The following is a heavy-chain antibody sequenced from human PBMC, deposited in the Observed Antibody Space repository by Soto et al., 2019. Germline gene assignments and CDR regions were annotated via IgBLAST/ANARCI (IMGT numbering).Heavy chain of an antibody. CDR2: IIPIFGTA. V-gene: IGHV1-69*13. Sequence: SVKVSCKASGGTFSSYAISWVRQAPGQGLEWMGGIIPIFGTASYAQKFQGRVTITADESTSTAYMELSSLRSEDTAVYYCAEAPYYDFWSGYYHFDYWGQGTLVTVSS. D-gene: IGHD3-3*01. CDR3: AEAPYYDFWSGYYHFDY. J-gene: IGHJ4*02. CDR1: GGTFSSYA.